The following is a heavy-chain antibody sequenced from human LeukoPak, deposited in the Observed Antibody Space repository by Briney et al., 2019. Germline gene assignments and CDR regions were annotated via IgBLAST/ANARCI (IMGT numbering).Heavy chain of an antibody. D-gene: IGHD3-9*01. CDR3: ASPYYDILTGYYN. CDR2: IFYSGST. Sequence: SETLSLTCTVSGGSISTSNYYWGWIRQPPGKGLEWIGNIFYSGSTYYSPSLKSRVTISLDTSRNQFSLKLSSVTAADTAVYYCASPYYDILTGYYNWGQGTLVTVSS. V-gene: IGHV4-39*01. CDR1: GGSISTSNYY. J-gene: IGHJ4*02.